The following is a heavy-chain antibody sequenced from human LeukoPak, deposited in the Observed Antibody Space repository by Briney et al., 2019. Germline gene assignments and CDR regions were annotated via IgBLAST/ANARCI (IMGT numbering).Heavy chain of an antibody. CDR1: GFTFSSYW. D-gene: IGHD3-10*01. Sequence: GGSLRLSCAASGFTFSSYWMHWVRQAPGKGLVWVSRINSDGSSTSYADSVKGRFTISRDNAKNTLYLQMNSLRAEDTAVYYCARSFRVVRGMDVWXKGTXXTVS. J-gene: IGHJ6*03. CDR2: INSDGSST. CDR3: ARSFRVVRGMDV. V-gene: IGHV3-74*01.